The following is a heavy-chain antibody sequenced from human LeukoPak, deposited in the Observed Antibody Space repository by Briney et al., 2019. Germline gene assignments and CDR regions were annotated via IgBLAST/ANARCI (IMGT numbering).Heavy chain of an antibody. CDR3: ARSSSRSYGFFDY. Sequence: GASVKVSGKASGYTFTGYYMHWVRQAPGQGLEWMGWINPNSGGTNYAQKFQGWVTMTRDTSISTAYMELSRLRSDDTAVYYCARSSSRSYGFFDYWGQGTLVTVSS. CDR1: GYTFTGYY. J-gene: IGHJ4*02. D-gene: IGHD3-10*01. V-gene: IGHV1-2*04. CDR2: INPNSGGT.